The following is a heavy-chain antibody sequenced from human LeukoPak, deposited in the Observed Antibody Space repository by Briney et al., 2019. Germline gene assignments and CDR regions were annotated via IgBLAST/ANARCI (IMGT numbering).Heavy chain of an antibody. D-gene: IGHD3-9*01. CDR2: ISYDGSNK. J-gene: IGHJ4*02. CDR3: AKVGTTIFCPPGKD. V-gene: IGHV3-30*18. CDR1: GFTFRSYS. Sequence: GGSLRLSCAASGFTFRSYSMNWVRQAPGKGLEWVAVISYDGSNKYYADSVKGRFTISRDNSKNTLYLQMNSLRAEDTAVYYCAKVGTTIFCPPGKDWGQGTLVTVSS.